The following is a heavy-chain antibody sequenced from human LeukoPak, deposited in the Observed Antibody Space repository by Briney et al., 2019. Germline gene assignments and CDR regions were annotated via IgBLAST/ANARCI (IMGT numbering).Heavy chain of an antibody. D-gene: IGHD5-18*01. Sequence: PSETLSLTCSVSGGSISSNSYYWGWIRQPPGKGLEWIGSIYASGSTYYNPSLKSRVTISVDTSKSHFSLKLSSVTAADTAVYYCARDLGGYSYGVGLLGFDIWGQGTMVTVSS. CDR1: GGSISSNSYY. J-gene: IGHJ3*02. CDR2: IYASGST. CDR3: ARDLGGYSYGVGLLGFDI. V-gene: IGHV4-39*07.